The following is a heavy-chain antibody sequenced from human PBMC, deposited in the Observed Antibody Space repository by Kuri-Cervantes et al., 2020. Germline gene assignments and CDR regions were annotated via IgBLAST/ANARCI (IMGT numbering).Heavy chain of an antibody. CDR2: INHSGST. J-gene: IGHJ4*02. CDR3: ARGAKDVDIVATPLF. D-gene: IGHD5-12*01. V-gene: IGHV4-34*01. CDR1: GGSFSGYY. Sequence: SETLSLTCAVYGGSFSGYYWSWIRQPPGKGLEWIGEINHSGSTNYNPSLKSRVTISVDKSKNQFSLKLSSVTAADTAVYYCARGAKDVDIVATPLFWGQGTLVTSPQ.